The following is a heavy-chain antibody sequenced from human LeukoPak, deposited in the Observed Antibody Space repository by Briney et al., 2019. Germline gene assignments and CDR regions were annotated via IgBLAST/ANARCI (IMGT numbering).Heavy chain of an antibody. Sequence: PGGSLRLSCAASGFTFSSYEMNWVRQAPGKGLEWVSSISSSSSYIYYADSVRGRFTISRDNAKNSLYLQMNSLRAEDTAVYFCARDLATGYDSSGFYALDYWGQGTLVTVSS. CDR2: ISSSSSYI. D-gene: IGHD3-22*01. CDR3: ARDLATGYDSSGFYALDY. J-gene: IGHJ4*02. CDR1: GFTFSSYE. V-gene: IGHV3-21*01.